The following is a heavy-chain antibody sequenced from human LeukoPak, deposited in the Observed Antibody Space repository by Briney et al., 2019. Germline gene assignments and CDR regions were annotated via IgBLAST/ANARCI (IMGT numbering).Heavy chain of an antibody. D-gene: IGHD3-22*01. CDR3: ARAGITMIVGTKYGMDV. CDR2: IYYTGKT. J-gene: IGHJ6*02. CDR1: GDSISSTDYY. Sequence: SETLSLTCTVSGDSISSTDYYWGWFRQPPGKGLEWIGNIYYTGKTYYNPSLKSRVTISVDTSKNQFSLKLSSVTAADTAVYYCARAGITMIVGTKYGMDVWGQGTTVTVSS. V-gene: IGHV4-39*07.